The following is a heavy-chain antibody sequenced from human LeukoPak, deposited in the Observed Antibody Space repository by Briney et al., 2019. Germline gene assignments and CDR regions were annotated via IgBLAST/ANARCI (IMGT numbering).Heavy chain of an antibody. J-gene: IGHJ3*02. CDR3: ARDKKIDGSYYHDAFDI. CDR1: GFTFSSYS. Sequence: GGSLRLSCAASGFTFSSYSMNWVRQAPGKGLEWVSSISSSSSYIYYADSVKGRFTISRDNAKNSLYLQMNSLRAEDTAVYYCARDKKIDGSYYHDAFDIWGQGTMVTVSS. V-gene: IGHV3-21*01. CDR2: ISSSSSYI. D-gene: IGHD1-26*01.